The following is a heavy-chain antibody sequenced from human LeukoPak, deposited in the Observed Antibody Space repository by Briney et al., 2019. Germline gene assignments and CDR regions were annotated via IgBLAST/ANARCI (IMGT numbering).Heavy chain of an antibody. V-gene: IGHV4-59*01. Sequence: SETLSLTCTVSGGSISSYYWSWIRQPPGKGLEWIGYIYYSGSTNYNPSLKSRVTISVDTSKNQFSLKLGSVTAADTAVYHCARSDKWCSGGSCYATGNFDYWGQGTLVTVSS. D-gene: IGHD2-15*01. CDR2: IYYSGST. CDR3: ARSDKWCSGGSCYATGNFDY. J-gene: IGHJ4*02. CDR1: GGSISSYY.